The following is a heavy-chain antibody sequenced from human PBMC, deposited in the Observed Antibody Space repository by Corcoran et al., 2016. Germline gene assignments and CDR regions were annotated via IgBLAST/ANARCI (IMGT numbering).Heavy chain of an antibody. CDR3: ARVESWSPGAFDI. Sequence: QVQLVQSGAEVKKPGSSLTVSCKASGVTFRSYAIRRVRQAPGQGLERMGGIIPIYGTANYAQKFQGRVTITADETTSTAYIELSSLRSEDTAVYYCARVESWSPGAFDIWGQGTMVTVSS. D-gene: IGHD1-26*01. CDR2: IIPIYGTA. CDR1: GVTFRSYA. V-gene: IGHV1-69*01. J-gene: IGHJ3*02.